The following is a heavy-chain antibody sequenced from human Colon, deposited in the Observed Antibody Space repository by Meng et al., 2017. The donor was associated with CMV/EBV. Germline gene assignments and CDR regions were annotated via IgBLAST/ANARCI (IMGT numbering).Heavy chain of an antibody. CDR3: AKDRGDYGDYLPDY. CDR1: GVTFSSYA. Sequence: SGVTFSSYAMSWVRQAPGKGLEWVSAISGSGGSTYYADSVKGRFTISRDNSKNTLYLQMNSLRAEDTAVYYCAKDRGDYGDYLPDYWGQGTLVTVSS. V-gene: IGHV3-23*01. D-gene: IGHD4-17*01. J-gene: IGHJ4*02. CDR2: ISGSGGST.